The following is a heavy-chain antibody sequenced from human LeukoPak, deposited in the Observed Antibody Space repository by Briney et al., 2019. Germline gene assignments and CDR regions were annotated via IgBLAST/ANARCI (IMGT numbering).Heavy chain of an antibody. Sequence: PSETLSLTCTVSGGSISSGSYYWSWIRQPAGKGLEWIGRIYTSGSTNYNPSLKSRVTISVDTSKNQFSLKLSSVTAADTAVYYCARGYAGEGYWGQGTLVTVSS. V-gene: IGHV4-61*02. J-gene: IGHJ4*02. CDR1: GGSISSGSYY. CDR2: IYTSGST. CDR3: ARGYAGEGY. D-gene: IGHD1-26*01.